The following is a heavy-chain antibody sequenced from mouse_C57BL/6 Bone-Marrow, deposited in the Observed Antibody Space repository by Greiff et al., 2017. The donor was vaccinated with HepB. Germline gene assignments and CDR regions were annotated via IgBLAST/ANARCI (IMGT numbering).Heavy chain of an antibody. CDR3: ARPYYDGSSYDWYFDV. CDR1: GYTFTSYW. Sequence: QVQLQQPGAELVKPGASVKLSCKASGYTFTSYWMHWVKQRPGQGLEWIGMIHPNSGSTNYNEKFKSKATLTVDKSSSTAYMQLSSLTSEDSAVYYWARPYYDGSSYDWYFDVWGTGTTVTVSS. CDR2: IHPNSGST. V-gene: IGHV1-64*01. J-gene: IGHJ1*03. D-gene: IGHD1-1*01.